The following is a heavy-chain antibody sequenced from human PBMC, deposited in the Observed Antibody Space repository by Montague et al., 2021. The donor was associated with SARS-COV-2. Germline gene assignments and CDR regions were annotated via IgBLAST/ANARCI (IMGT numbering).Heavy chain of an antibody. D-gene: IGHD3-9*01. J-gene: IGHJ5*02. CDR2: IYYSGST. CDR1: GGSISSSSYY. Sequence: SETLSLTCTVSGGSISSSSYYWGWIRQPPGKGLEWIGSIYYSGSTYYNPSLKSRVTISVDTSKNQFSLKLSSVTAADTAVYYCARHGEILPAYYNWFDPWGQGTMVTVSS. CDR3: ARHGEILPAYYNWFDP. V-gene: IGHV4-39*01.